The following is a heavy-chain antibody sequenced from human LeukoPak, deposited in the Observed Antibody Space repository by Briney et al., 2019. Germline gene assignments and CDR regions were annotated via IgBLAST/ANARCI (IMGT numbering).Heavy chain of an antibody. V-gene: IGHV3-23*01. CDR1: GFTFSSYA. D-gene: IGHD2-15*01. CDR3: ALGIEVAADPYYCYGMDV. J-gene: IGHJ6*02. CDR2: ISGSGGST. Sequence: PGGSLRLSCAASGFTFSSYAMSWVRQAPGKGLEWVSAISGSGGSTYYADSVKGRFTISRDNSKNTLYLQMNSLKAEDTAVYYCALGIEVAADPYYCYGMDVWGQGTTVTVSS.